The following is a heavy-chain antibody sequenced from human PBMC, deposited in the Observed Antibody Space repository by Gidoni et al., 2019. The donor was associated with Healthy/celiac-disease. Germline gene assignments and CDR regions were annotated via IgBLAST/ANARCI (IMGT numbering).Heavy chain of an antibody. CDR3: ARALGESPPMIRSPGRKGAFDI. V-gene: IGHV4-34*01. D-gene: IGHD3-22*01. Sequence: QVQLQQWGAGLLKPSEPLSLTCAVYGGSFSGYYWSWIRQPPGQGLEWIGEINHSGSTNYNPSRKSRVTISVDTSKNQFSLKLSSVTAADTAVYYCARALGESPPMIRSPGRKGAFDIWGQGTMVTVSS. CDR1: GGSFSGYY. CDR2: INHSGST. J-gene: IGHJ3*02.